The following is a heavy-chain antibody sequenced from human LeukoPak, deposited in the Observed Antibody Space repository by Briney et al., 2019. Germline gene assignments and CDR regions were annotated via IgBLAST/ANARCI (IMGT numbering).Heavy chain of an antibody. CDR3: ARAARDCSGGSCPYYFDY. CDR1: GFTFSSYS. CDR2: IGSSSSYI. V-gene: IGHV3-21*01. D-gene: IGHD2-15*01. J-gene: IGHJ4*02. Sequence: PGGSLRLSCAASGFTFSSYSMNWVRQAPGKGLEWVSSIGSSSSYIYYADSVKGRFTISRDNAKNSLYLQMNSLRAEDTAVYYCARAARDCSGGSCPYYFDYWGQGTLVTVSS.